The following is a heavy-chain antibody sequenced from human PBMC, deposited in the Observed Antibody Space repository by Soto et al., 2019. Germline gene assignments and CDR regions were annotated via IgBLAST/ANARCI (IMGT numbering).Heavy chain of an antibody. CDR2: IKEDGSEK. J-gene: IGHJ3*02. D-gene: IGHD3-16*01. Sequence: EMQVVQSGGGLVQPGGSLRLSCVASGFTFSHHWMSWVRQAPGKGLEWVAKIKEDGSEKKYADSVKGRFTISRDNAKNSVYLQMNSLRAEDTAMYYCARDGLPFALDIWGQGTMVSVFS. V-gene: IGHV3-7*03. CDR3: ARDGLPFALDI. CDR1: GFTFSHHW.